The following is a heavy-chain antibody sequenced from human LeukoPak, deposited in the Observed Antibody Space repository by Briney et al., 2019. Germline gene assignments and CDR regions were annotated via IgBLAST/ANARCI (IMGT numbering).Heavy chain of an antibody. CDR3: ARARGTYSNALDS. D-gene: IGHD2-15*01. CDR1: EFTFSNYG. CDR2: IRSDGSNE. J-gene: IGHJ5*01. Sequence: GGSLRLSCVASEFTFSNYGMDWVRQAPGKGLEWVALIRSDGSNEYYEDSVKGRFTISRDNSKNILYLQMNSLRAEDTAVYYCARARGTYSNALDSWGQGSLVTVSS. V-gene: IGHV3-30*02.